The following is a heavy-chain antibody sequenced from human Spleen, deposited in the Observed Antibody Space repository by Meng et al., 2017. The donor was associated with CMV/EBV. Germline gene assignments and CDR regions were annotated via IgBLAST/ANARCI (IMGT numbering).Heavy chain of an antibody. Sequence: SVQVSSNAAGGTISSYNISWGRQAPGQGLEWMGRIIPILGIANYAQKFQGRVTITADKSTSTAYKELSSLRSEDTAVYYCARDPRGSSSASGYWGQGTLVTVSS. J-gene: IGHJ4*02. CDR1: GGTISSYN. D-gene: IGHD6-13*01. CDR3: ARDPRGSSSASGY. CDR2: IIPILGIA. V-gene: IGHV1-69*04.